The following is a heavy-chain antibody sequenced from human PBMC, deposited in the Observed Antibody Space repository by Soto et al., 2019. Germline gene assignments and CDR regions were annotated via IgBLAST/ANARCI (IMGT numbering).Heavy chain of an antibody. CDR2: INHSGST. CDR1: GGSFSGYY. D-gene: IGHD6-6*01. V-gene: IGHV4-34*01. Sequence: PSETLSLTCAVYGGSFSGYYWSWIRQPPGKGLEWIGEINHSGSTNYNPSLKSRVTISVDTSKNQFSLKLSSVTAADTAVYYCARGSIAARPLSYYYGMDVWGQGTTPTVS. CDR3: ARGSIAARPLSYYYGMDV. J-gene: IGHJ6*02.